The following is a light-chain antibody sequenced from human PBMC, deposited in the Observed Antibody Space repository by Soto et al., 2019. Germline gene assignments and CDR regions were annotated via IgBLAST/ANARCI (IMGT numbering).Light chain of an antibody. CDR3: QQYGSSPPFI. J-gene: IGKJ4*01. V-gene: IGKV3-20*01. Sequence: EIVLTQAPGTLYLSPGERATLSCSASQSVTTSYLAWYQQKPGQAPRLLIYGASSRATGIPDRFSGSGSGTDFPLTISRLEPEELAVYYCQQYGSSPPFIFGGGTKVAIK. CDR1: QSVTTSY. CDR2: GAS.